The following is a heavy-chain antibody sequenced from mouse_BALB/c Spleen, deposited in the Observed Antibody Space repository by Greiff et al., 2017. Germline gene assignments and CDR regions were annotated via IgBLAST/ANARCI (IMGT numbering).Heavy chain of an antibody. Sequence: EVQLVESGGGLVKPGGSLKLSCAASGFTFSDYYMYWVRQTPEKRLEWVATISDGGSYTYYPDSVKGRFTISRDNAKNNLYLQMSSLKSEDTAMYYCARGPATGTYAMDYWGQGTSVTVSS. J-gene: IGHJ4*01. V-gene: IGHV5-4*02. CDR1: GFTFSDYY. CDR3: ARGPATGTYAMDY. D-gene: IGHD1-2*01. CDR2: ISDGGSYT.